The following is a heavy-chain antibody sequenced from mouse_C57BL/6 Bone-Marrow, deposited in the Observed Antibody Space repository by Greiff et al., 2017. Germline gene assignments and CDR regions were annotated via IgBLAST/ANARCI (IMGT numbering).Heavy chain of an antibody. V-gene: IGHV1-69*01. D-gene: IGHD3-2*02. J-gene: IGHJ3*01. CDR1: GYTFTSYW. Sequence: QVQLKQPGAELVMPGASVKLSCKASGYTFTSYWMHWVKQRPGQGLEWIGEIDPSDSYTNYNQQFKGKSTLTVDKSSSTAYMQLSSLTSEDSAVYYCARDSSGLAWFAYWGQGTLVTVSA. CDR2: IDPSDSYT. CDR3: ARDSSGLAWFAY.